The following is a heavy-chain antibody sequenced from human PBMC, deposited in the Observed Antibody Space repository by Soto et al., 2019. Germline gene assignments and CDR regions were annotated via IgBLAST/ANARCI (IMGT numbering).Heavy chain of an antibody. Sequence: EVQLVESGGGLVQPGGFLKLSCAASGFTFSGSAMHWVRQASGKGLEWVGRIRSKANSYATAYAATVKGRFTISRDASKNTAYLQMNSLKTEDTAVYYCTRSLSDYIAPFDYWSQGTLVTVSS. CDR1: GFTFSGSA. V-gene: IGHV3-73*01. CDR2: IRSKANSYAT. D-gene: IGHD4-17*01. J-gene: IGHJ4*02. CDR3: TRSLSDYIAPFDY.